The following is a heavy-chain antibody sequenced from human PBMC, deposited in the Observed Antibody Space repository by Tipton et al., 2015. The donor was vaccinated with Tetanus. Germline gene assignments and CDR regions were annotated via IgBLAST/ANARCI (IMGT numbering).Heavy chain of an antibody. J-gene: IGHJ4*02. D-gene: IGHD3-16*01. Sequence: TLSLTCAVYGGSFSGYNWSWIRQPPGKGLEWIGDINQSGSTNYNPSLKSRVTISVDTSKNQFSLKLSSVTAADTAVYYCARDSRVLGPWFYWGQGTLVTVSS. CDR1: GGSFSGYN. V-gene: IGHV4-34*01. CDR2: INQSGST. CDR3: ARDSRVLGPWFY.